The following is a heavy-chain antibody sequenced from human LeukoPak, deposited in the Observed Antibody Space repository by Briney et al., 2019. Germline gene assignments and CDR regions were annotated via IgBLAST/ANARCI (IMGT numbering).Heavy chain of an antibody. V-gene: IGHV3-30*02. CDR1: GFTFSSYG. CDR2: IRYDGSKK. J-gene: IGHJ6*03. D-gene: IGHD5-12*01. Sequence: GGSLRLSCAASGFTFSSYGMHWVRQAPGKGLEWVAFIRYDGSKKYYADSVKGRFTISRDNSKNTLSLHVNSLRPEDTAMSYCAKGSGSEAQYYYYYMDVWGKGTTVTTSS. CDR3: AKGSGSEAQYYYYYMDV.